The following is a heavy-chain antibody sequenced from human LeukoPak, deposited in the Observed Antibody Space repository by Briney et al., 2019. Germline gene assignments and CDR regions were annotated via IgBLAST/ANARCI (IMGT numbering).Heavy chain of an antibody. CDR3: ARGQRAYSSRRRFDS. Sequence: GGSLRLSCAASGFTFSSYTMHWVRQAPGKGLEWVSVISCDGSNKYYAGSVKGRFTFSRDNSKNTLYLQMNSLSADDTALYYCARGQRAYSSRRRFDSWGQGNLVTVSS. V-gene: IGHV3-30*04. CDR2: ISCDGSNK. J-gene: IGHJ4*02. D-gene: IGHD6-13*01. CDR1: GFTFSSYT.